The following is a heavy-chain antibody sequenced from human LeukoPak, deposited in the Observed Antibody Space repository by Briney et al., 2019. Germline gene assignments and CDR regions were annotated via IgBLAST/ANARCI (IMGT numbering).Heavy chain of an antibody. V-gene: IGHV4-34*01. J-gene: IGHJ4*02. CDR3: ARGRGYSYGHYFDY. CDR1: GGSFSGYY. CDR2: INHSGST. Sequence: SQTLSLTCAVYGGSFSGYYWSWIRQPPGKGLEWIGEINHSGSTNYNPSLKSRVTISVDTSKNQFSLKLSSVTAADTAVYYCARGRGYSYGHYFDYWGQGTLVTVSS. D-gene: IGHD5-18*01.